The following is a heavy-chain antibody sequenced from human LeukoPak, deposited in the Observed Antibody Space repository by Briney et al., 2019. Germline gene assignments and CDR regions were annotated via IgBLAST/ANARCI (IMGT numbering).Heavy chain of an antibody. V-gene: IGHV4-59*12. CDR2: IYYSGST. CDR1: GGSISSYY. Sequence: SETLSLTCTVSGGSISSYYWSWIRQPPGKGLEWIGYIYYSGSTNYNPSLKSRVTISVDTSKNQFSLKLSSVTAADTAVYYCATLDVEMATSFDYWGQGTLVTVSS. CDR3: ATLDVEMATSFDY. J-gene: IGHJ4*02. D-gene: IGHD5-24*01.